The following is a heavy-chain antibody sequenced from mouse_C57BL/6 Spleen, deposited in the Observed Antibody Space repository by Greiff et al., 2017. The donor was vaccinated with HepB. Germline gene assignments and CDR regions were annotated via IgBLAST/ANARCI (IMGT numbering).Heavy chain of an antibody. CDR3: ARSLYYYGSSPAWFAY. J-gene: IGHJ3*01. CDR1: GFTFSDYG. CDR2: ISSGSSTI. D-gene: IGHD1-1*01. Sequence: DVQLQESGGGLVKPGGSLKLSCAASGFTFSDYGMHWVRQAPEKGLEWVAYISSGSSTIYYADTVKGRFTISRDNAKNTLFLQMTSLRSEDTAMYYCARSLYYYGSSPAWFAYWGQGTLVTVSA. V-gene: IGHV5-17*01.